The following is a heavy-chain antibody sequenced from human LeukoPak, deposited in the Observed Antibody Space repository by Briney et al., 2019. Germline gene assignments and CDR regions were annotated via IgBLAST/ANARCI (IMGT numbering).Heavy chain of an antibody. CDR1: GGTFSSYA. D-gene: IGHD3-16*01. J-gene: IGHJ4*02. CDR2: IIPIFGTA. CDR3: ASLGTHTWGSGLDY. V-gene: IGHV1-69*13. Sequence: SVKVSCKASGGTFSSYAISWVRQAPGQGLEWMGGIIPIFGTANYAQKFQGRVTITADESTSTAYMELSSLRSEDTAVYYCASLGTHTWGSGLDYWGQGTLVTVSS.